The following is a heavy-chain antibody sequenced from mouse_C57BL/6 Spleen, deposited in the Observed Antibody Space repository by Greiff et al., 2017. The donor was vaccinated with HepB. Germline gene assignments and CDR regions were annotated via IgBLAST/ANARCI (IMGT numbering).Heavy chain of an antibody. D-gene: IGHD2-1*01. CDR3: AKRGGNYVGYAMDY. Sequence: VQGVESGPGLVAPSQSLSITCTVSGFSLTSYGVSWVRQPPGKGLEWLGVIWGDGSTNYHSALISRLSISKDNSKGQVFLKLNSLQTDDTATYYCAKRGGNYVGYAMDYWGQGTSVTVSS. V-gene: IGHV2-3*01. CDR1: GFSLTSYG. CDR2: IWGDGST. J-gene: IGHJ4*01.